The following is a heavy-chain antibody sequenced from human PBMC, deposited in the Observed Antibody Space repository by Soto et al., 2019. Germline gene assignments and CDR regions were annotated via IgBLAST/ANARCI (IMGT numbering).Heavy chain of an antibody. D-gene: IGHD3-3*01. J-gene: IGHJ6*02. CDR3: ARDRYSYYDFWSGSLPYYYYGMDV. CDR2: IKQDGSEK. Sequence: PGGSLXLSCAASGFTFSSYWMGWVRQAPGKGLEWVANIKQDGSEKYYVDSVKGRFTISRDNAKNSLYLQMNSLRAEDTAVYYCARDRYSYYDFWSGSLPYYYYGMDVWGQGTTVTVSS. V-gene: IGHV3-7*01. CDR1: GFTFSSYW.